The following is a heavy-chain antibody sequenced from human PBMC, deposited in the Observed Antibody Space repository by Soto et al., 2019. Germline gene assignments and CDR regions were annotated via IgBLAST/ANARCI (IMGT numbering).Heavy chain of an antibody. J-gene: IGHJ5*02. CDR2: IGADNGDT. CDR1: GYTFSTYG. CDR3: ARDWKGAEGFDP. D-gene: IGHD1-1*01. V-gene: IGHV1-18*01. Sequence: QVQLVQSGAEVKKPGASVKVSCKASGYTFSTYGFSSVRQAPGQGLEWMGWIGADNGDTNYAQNFQGRVTMTTDTSTTTSYMELRSLTSDDTAVYFCARDWKGAEGFDPWGQGTLVTVSS.